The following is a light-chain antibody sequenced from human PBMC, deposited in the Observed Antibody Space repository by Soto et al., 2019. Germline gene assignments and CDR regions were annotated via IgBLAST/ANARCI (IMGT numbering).Light chain of an antibody. CDR1: SSDVGSYNL. J-gene: IGLJ2*01. V-gene: IGLV2-23*01. CDR2: EGN. CDR3: CSYADSSTWV. Sequence: QSALTQPASVSGSPGQSITISCTGTSSDVGSYNLVSWYQQHPGKAPKLMIYEGNKRPSGVSNRFSGSKSGNTASLTISGLQAEDEADYYCCSYADSSTWVFGGGTKVTVL.